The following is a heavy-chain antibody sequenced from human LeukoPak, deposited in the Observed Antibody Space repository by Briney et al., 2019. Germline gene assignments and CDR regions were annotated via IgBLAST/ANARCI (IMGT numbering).Heavy chain of an antibody. CDR2: IYYSGST. V-gene: IGHV4-31*03. J-gene: IGHJ5*02. CDR3: ANYGSGSYRFDP. CDR1: GGSISSGGYY. D-gene: IGHD3-10*01. Sequence: PSQTLSLTCTVSGGSISSGGYYWSWIRQHPGKGLEWIGYIYYSGSTYYNPSLKSRVTISVDTSKNQFSLKLSSVTAADTAVYYCANYGSGSYRFDPWGQGTLVTVSS.